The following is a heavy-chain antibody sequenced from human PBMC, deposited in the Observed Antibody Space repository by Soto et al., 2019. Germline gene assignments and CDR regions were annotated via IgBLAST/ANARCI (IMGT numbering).Heavy chain of an antibody. CDR2: MFYGGSN. CDR1: GGSIRTYY. Sequence: QVQLQESGPGLVKPSETLSLTCTVSGGSIRTYYWNWIRQPPGKGLECIGYMFYGGSNNYNPSLKSRLTVSGDTSKNDFSLKLTAVTAADTAVSYCARITGYGDSYFDYWGRGTLVTVSA. D-gene: IGHD4-17*01. CDR3: ARITGYGDSYFDY. J-gene: IGHJ4*02. V-gene: IGHV4-59*01.